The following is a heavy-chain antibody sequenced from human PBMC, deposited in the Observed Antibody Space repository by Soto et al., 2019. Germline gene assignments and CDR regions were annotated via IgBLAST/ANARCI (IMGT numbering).Heavy chain of an antibody. CDR2: IIPIFETS. V-gene: IGHV1-69*01. J-gene: IGHJ3*02. Sequence: HVQLVQSGPEVKKPGSSLRVSCKASGGTFSSHVVSWVRQAPGQGLEWMGGIIPIFETSNYAQKFQGRVSITADESTNTASMELRSLTFEDTAIYYCARPLNCNNSDCYSANDAFNIWGQGTMVTVSS. CDR1: GGTFSSHV. D-gene: IGHD2-21*02. CDR3: ARPLNCNNSDCYSANDAFNI.